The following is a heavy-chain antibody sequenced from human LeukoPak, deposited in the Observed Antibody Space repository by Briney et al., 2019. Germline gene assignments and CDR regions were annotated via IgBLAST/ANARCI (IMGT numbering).Heavy chain of an antibody. J-gene: IGHJ4*02. V-gene: IGHV3-23*01. CDR1: GSIFSNAW. CDR3: AKQLGYCSDGSCYFPY. CDR2: ISNNGGYT. Sequence: GGSLRLSCAASGSIFSNAWMNWVRQAPGKGLEWVSAISNNGGYTYYADSVQGRFTISRDNSKSTLCLQMNSLRAEDTAVYYCAKQLGYCSDGSCYFPYWGQGTLVTVSS. D-gene: IGHD2-15*01.